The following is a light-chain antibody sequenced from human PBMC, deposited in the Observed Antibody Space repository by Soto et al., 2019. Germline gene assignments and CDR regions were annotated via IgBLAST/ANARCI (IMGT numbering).Light chain of an antibody. Sequence: QSVLTQPASVSGSPGQSITISCTGTSSDVGGYNYVSWYQQHPGKAPKLMIYEVSNRPSGVSNRFSGSKSGNTASLTISGLQAEDEAHYYCSAYTSSSTLNFFFGTGTKV. CDR3: SAYTSSSTLNFF. CDR1: SSDVGGYNY. V-gene: IGLV2-14*01. CDR2: EVS. J-gene: IGLJ1*01.